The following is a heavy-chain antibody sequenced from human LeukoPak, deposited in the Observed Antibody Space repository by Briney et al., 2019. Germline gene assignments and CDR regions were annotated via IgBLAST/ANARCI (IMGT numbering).Heavy chain of an antibody. CDR2: ISSSGSTI. CDR1: GFTFSSYE. V-gene: IGHV3-48*03. J-gene: IGHJ6*04. CDR3: ARESYLGMDV. Sequence: PGGSLRLSCAASGFTFSSYEMNWVRQAPGKGLEWVSYISSSGSTIYYADSVKGRFTISRDNAKNSLYLQMNSLRAGDTAVYYCARESYLGMDVWGKGTTVTVSS. D-gene: IGHD3-16*02.